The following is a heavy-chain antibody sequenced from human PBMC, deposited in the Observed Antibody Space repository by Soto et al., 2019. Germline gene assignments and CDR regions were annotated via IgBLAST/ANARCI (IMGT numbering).Heavy chain of an antibody. CDR3: ASRSNSGYDEAHADPSYYYYYYGMDV. CDR2: ISAYNGNT. V-gene: IGHV1-18*01. Sequence: ASVKVSCKASGYTFTSYGISWVRQAPGQGLEWMGWISAYNGNTNYAQKLQGRVTMTTDTSTSTAYMELRSLRSDDTAVYYCASRSNSGYDEAHADPSYYYYYYGMDVWGQGTTVTVSS. CDR1: GYTFTSYG. D-gene: IGHD5-12*01. J-gene: IGHJ6*02.